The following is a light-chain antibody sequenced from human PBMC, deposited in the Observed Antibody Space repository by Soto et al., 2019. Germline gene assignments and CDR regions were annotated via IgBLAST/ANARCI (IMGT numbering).Light chain of an antibody. CDR3: QQRSTLPLT. J-gene: IGKJ4*01. Sequence: EIVVTQSPATLSLSPGERATLSCRASQSISTNLAWNQQKPGQAPRLLIYDASNRATGIPARFTGSGSGTDFTLTISSLEPEDFAVYYCQQRSTLPLTFGGGTKVEIK. V-gene: IGKV3-11*01. CDR1: QSISTN. CDR2: DAS.